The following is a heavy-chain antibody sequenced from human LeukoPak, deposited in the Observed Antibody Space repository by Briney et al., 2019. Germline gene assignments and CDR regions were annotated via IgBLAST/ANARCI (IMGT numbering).Heavy chain of an antibody. CDR2: ISSSSSYI. J-gene: IGHJ6*03. Sequence: PGGSLRLSCGASGFTFSSYAMSWVRQAPGKGLEWVSSISSSSSYIYYADSVKGRFTISRDNAKNSLYLQMNSLRAEDTAVYYCARTALLDYYYYYMDVWGKGTTVTVSS. CDR1: GFTFSSYA. CDR3: ARTALLDYYYYYMDV. D-gene: IGHD2-15*01. V-gene: IGHV3-21*01.